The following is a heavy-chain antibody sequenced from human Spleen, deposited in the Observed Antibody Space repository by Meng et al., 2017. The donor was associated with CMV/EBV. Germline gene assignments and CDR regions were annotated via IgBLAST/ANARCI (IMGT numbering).Heavy chain of an antibody. CDR1: GFTFSSYA. CDR3: VRDQGGESMIAVLIERFGMDV. D-gene: IGHD3-22*01. J-gene: IGHJ6*02. Sequence: LSLTCAASGFTFSSYAMHWVRQAPGKGLEWVAVISYDGTNKYTADSVQGRLTISRDNSKNNLYLQMNSLTVEDTAVYYCVRDQGGESMIAVLIERFGMDVWGQGTTVTSP. V-gene: IGHV3-30*04. CDR2: ISYDGTNK.